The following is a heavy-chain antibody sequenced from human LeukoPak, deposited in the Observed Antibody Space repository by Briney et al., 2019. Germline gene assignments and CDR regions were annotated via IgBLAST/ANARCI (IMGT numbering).Heavy chain of an antibody. CDR3: ARDRNSGSSLDI. Sequence: ASVKVSCKASGYTFTSYYMHWVRQAPGQGLEWMGIINPSGGNTRYAQKFQGRVTMTRDTSISTAYMELSSLKSDDTAVYYCARDRNSGSSLDIWGQGTMLTVSS. D-gene: IGHD6-6*01. CDR2: INPSGGNT. V-gene: IGHV1-46*01. J-gene: IGHJ3*02. CDR1: GYTFTSYY.